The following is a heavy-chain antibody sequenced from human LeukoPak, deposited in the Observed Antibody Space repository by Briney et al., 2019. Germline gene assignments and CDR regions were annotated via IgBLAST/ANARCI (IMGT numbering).Heavy chain of an antibody. CDR3: ATGHDSSGYYYN. CDR2: IIPIFGTA. Sequence: GASVKVSCKASGGTFSSYAISWVRQAPGQGLEWMGGIIPIFGTANCAQKFQGRVTITADKSTSTAYMELSSLRSEDTAVYYCATGHDSSGYYYNWGQGTLVTVSS. J-gene: IGHJ4*02. V-gene: IGHV1-69*06. CDR1: GGTFSSYA. D-gene: IGHD3-22*01.